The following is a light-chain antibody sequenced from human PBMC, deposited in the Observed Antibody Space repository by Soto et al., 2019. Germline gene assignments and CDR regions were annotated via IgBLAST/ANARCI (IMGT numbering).Light chain of an antibody. CDR3: SSYTNINTSACV. J-gene: IGLJ1*01. CDR2: EVT. Sequence: QSVLTQPASVSGSPGQSITISCTGTSGDIGSYNRVSWYQQHPGKAPKLIIYEVTDRPSGVSNRFSGYKSGNTASLTISGIQAADEAEYYCSSYTNINTSACVFGTGTKVTVL. V-gene: IGLV2-14*01. CDR1: SGDIGSYNR.